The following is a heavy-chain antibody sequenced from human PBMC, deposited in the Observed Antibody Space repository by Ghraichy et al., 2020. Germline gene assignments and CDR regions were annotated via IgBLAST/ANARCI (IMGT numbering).Heavy chain of an antibody. J-gene: IGHJ6*02. V-gene: IGHV3-23*01. CDR2: ISGSGGST. D-gene: IGHD4-17*01. Sequence: GESLNISCAASGFTFSSYAMSWVRQAPGKGLEWVSAISGSGGSTYYADSVKGRFTISRDNSKNTLYLQMNSLRAEDTAVYYCAKVDDYGDYTYYYGMDVWGQGTTVTVSS. CDR1: GFTFSSYA. CDR3: AKVDDYGDYTYYYGMDV.